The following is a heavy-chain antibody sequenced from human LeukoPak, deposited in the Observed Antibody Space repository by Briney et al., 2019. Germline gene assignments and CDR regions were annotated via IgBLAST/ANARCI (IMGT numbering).Heavy chain of an antibody. CDR3: ARDRKAYGEVWFDY. CDR1: GYTFTSYA. D-gene: IGHD4-17*01. V-gene: IGHV7-4-1*02. J-gene: IGHJ4*02. Sequence: GASVKVSCKASGYTFTSYAMNWVRQAPGQGLEWMGWINTNTWNPTYAQGFTGRFVFSLDTSVSTAYLQISSLKAEDTAVYYCARDRKAYGEVWFDYWGQGTLVTVSS. CDR2: INTNTWNP.